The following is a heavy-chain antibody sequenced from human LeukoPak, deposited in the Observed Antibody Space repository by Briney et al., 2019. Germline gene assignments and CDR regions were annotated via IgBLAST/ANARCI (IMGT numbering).Heavy chain of an antibody. Sequence: GASVKVSCKASGYTFTSYGISWVRQAPGQGLEWMGWISAYNGNTNYAQKLQGRVTMTTDTSTSTAYMELRSLRSDDTAVYYCARDLFASPNWGYTNWFDPWGQGTLVTVSS. D-gene: IGHD7-27*01. V-gene: IGHV1-18*01. CDR2: ISAYNGNT. CDR3: ARDLFASPNWGYTNWFDP. J-gene: IGHJ5*02. CDR1: GYTFTSYG.